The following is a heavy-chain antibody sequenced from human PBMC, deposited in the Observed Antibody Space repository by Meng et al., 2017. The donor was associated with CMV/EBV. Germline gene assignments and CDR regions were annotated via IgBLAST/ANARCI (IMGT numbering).Heavy chain of an antibody. D-gene: IGHD5-24*01. J-gene: IGHJ6*02. CDR3: ASRLQPYYGMDV. CDR1: GGTFSSYA. CDR2: INPIFGTA. V-gene: IGHV1-69*05. Sequence: SVKVSCKASGGTFSSYAISWVRQAPGQGLEWMGWINPIFGTANYAQKFQGRVTITTDESTSTAYMELSSLRSEDTAVYYCASRLQPYYGMDVWGQGTTVTVSS.